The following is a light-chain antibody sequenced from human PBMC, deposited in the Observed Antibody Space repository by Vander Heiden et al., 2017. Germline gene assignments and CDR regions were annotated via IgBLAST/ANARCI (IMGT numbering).Light chain of an antibody. V-gene: IGKV3-11*01. CDR1: QSVSVH. J-gene: IGKJ4*01. Sequence: EIVLTQSPATLSLSPGERATLSCRASQSVSVHLAWYQHKPGQAPRLLIYGASNTATGIPGRFSGSGSGTDFSLTISSLEPEDFAVYYCQQRSNWPLTFRGGTKVEIK. CDR2: GAS. CDR3: QQRSNWPLT.